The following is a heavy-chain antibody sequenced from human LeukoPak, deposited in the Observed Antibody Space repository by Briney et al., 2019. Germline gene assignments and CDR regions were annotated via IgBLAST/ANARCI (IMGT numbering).Heavy chain of an antibody. V-gene: IGHV4-34*01. CDR3: ARRLDSTPSTGFVP. CDR1: GGSFSGYY. Sequence: SETLSLTCAVYGGSFSGYYWGWIRQPPGKGLEWIGEINHSGSTNYNPSLKSRVTISVDTSKNQFSLKLSSVTAADTAVYYCARRLDSTPSTGFVPWGQGTLATVSS. J-gene: IGHJ5*02. CDR2: INHSGST. D-gene: IGHD6-13*01.